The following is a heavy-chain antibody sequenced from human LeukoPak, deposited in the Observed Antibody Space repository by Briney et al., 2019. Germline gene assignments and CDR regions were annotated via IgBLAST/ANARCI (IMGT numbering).Heavy chain of an antibody. J-gene: IGHJ4*02. V-gene: IGHV3-48*03. Sequence: PGGSLRLSCAASGFTFSSYEMNWVRQAPGKGXXXXSYISSSGSTIYYADSVKGRFTISRDNAKNSLYLQMNSLRAEDTAVYYCARESPIAAAGDYWGQGTLVTVSS. D-gene: IGHD6-13*01. CDR2: ISSSGSTI. CDR3: ARESPIAAAGDY. CDR1: GFTFSSYE.